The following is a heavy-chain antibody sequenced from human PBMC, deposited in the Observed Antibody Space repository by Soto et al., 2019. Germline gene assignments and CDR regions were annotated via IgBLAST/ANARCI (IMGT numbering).Heavy chain of an antibody. J-gene: IGHJ4*02. CDR1: GFTFGDYA. V-gene: IGHV3-49*03. D-gene: IGHD3-22*01. Sequence: GGSLRLSCTASGFTFGDYAMSWFRQAPGKGLEWVGFIRSKAYGGTTGYAASVKDRFTISRDDSKSIAYLQMNSLKTEDTAVYYCTRPYYYDSTGYQRYWGQGTLVTVYS. CDR2: IRSKAYGGTT. CDR3: TRPYYYDSTGYQRY.